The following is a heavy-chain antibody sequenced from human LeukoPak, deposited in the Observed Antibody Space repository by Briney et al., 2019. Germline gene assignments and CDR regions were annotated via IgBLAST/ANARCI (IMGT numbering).Heavy chain of an antibody. CDR2: IYYSGST. D-gene: IGHD3-10*01. J-gene: IGHJ4*02. CDR1: GDSISTYS. V-gene: IGHV4-59*12. Sequence: PSETLSLTCIVSGDSISTYSWNWIRQPPGKGLEWIGRIYYSGSTNYNPSLKSRVTISVDTSKNQFSLNLSSVTAADTAVYFCASRWVSTGEPYWGQGTLVTVSS. CDR3: ASRWVSTGEPY.